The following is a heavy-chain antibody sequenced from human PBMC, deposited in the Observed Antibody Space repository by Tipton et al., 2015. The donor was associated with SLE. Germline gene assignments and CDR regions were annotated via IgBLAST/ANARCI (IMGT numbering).Heavy chain of an antibody. D-gene: IGHD6-13*01. V-gene: IGHV3-11*01. CDR1: GFTFSDYY. Sequence: SLRLSCAASGFTFSDYYMTWIRQAPGKGLEWVSHIGSSGSFIPYADSVGGRSTISRDDAQNLLYLQMNSLRAEDTAVYYCARLSTLAAAGTYDYWGQGTLVTVSS. CDR3: ARLSTLAAAGTYDY. CDR2: IGSSGSFI. J-gene: IGHJ4*02.